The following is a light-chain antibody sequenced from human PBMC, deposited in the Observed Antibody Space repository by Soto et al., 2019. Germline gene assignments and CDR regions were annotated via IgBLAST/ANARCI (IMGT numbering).Light chain of an antibody. J-gene: IGKJ1*01. CDR1: ETVSSIY. V-gene: IGKV3-20*01. CDR3: QQYHSSLWT. CDR2: NGS. Sequence: EVVLAQSPGTLSLSPGERATLSCRASETVSSIYLAWYQQRPGQAPSLLIYNGSNRATGIPDRFSGSGSGTDFTLTISRLEPEDFAVYYCQQYHSSLWTFGQVTKVDNK.